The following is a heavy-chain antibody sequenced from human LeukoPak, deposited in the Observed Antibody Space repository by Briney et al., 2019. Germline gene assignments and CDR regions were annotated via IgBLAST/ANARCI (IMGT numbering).Heavy chain of an antibody. CDR1: GFTFTTNY. V-gene: IGHV3-53*04. Sequence: GGSLRLSCAASGFTFTTNYMSWVRQAPGKGLEWVSVIYSGGSIYYADSVKGRFTISRHNSKNTLYLQMDSLRDEDTAVYYCARGDFWSGYYTGLYWGQGTLVTVSS. CDR3: ARGDFWSGYYTGLY. D-gene: IGHD3-3*01. CDR2: IYSGGSI. J-gene: IGHJ4*02.